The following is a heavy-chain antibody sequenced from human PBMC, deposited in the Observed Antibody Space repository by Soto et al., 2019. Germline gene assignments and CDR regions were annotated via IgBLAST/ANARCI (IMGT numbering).Heavy chain of an antibody. CDR1: GFTFSSYG. V-gene: IGHV3-33*01. Sequence: QVQLVESGGGVVQHGRSLRLSCAASGFTFSSYGMHWVRQAPGKGLEWVAVIWYDGSNKYYADSVTGRFTISRDNSKNPLSLQMNSLRAEDTAVYYCARGKGMVATFDYWGQGTLDTVSS. D-gene: IGHD5-12*01. CDR3: ARGKGMVATFDY. CDR2: IWYDGSNK. J-gene: IGHJ4*02.